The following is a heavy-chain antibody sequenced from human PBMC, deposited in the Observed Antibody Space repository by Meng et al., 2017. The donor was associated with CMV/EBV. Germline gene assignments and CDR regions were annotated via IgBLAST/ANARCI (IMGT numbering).Heavy chain of an antibody. D-gene: IGHD2-21*01. CDR3: ARSPTFTYCGGDCYLAYFDY. Sequence: KVSCKGSGYSFTSYWIGWVRQMPGKGLEWMGIIYPGDSDTRYSPSLQGQVTISDEKSISTAYLQWSSLKASDTAMYYCARSPTFTYCGGDCYLAYFDYWGQGTLVTVSS. V-gene: IGHV5-51*01. CDR2: IYPGDSDT. CDR1: GYSFTSYW. J-gene: IGHJ4*02.